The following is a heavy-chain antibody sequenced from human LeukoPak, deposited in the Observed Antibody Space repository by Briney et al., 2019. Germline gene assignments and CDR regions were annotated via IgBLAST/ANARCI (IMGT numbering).Heavy chain of an antibody. D-gene: IGHD2-2*01. Sequence: ASVKVSCKASGYTFTSYGISWVRQAPGQGLEWMGWISAYNGNTNYAQKLQGRVTMTTDTSTSAAYMELRSLRSDDTAVYYCARDHGTYCSSTSCAFDYWGQGTLVTVSS. CDR3: ARDHGTYCSSTSCAFDY. V-gene: IGHV1-18*01. CDR2: ISAYNGNT. J-gene: IGHJ4*02. CDR1: GYTFTSYG.